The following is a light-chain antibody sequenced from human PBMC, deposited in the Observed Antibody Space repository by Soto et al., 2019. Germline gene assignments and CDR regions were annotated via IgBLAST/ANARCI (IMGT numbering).Light chain of an antibody. V-gene: IGKV3-15*01. J-gene: IGKJ1*01. Sequence: EIVLTQSPATLSLSPGERATLSCRASQSVSSNLAWYQQKPGQAPSLLIYGAFTRATGIPARFSGTGSGTEFTLTISSLQSEDFALYYCQKYNDWPLTFGQGTKVDIK. CDR2: GAF. CDR1: QSVSSN. CDR3: QKYNDWPLT.